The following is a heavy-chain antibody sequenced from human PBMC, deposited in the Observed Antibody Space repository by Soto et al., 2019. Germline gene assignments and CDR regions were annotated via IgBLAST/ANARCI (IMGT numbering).Heavy chain of an antibody. D-gene: IGHD1-1*01. V-gene: IGHV4-4*02. CDR1: DVRSCSCYP. CDR2: IYHPGSL. Sequence: SHTWGVADVRSCSCYPWRWNRQPPGKGLEWFGEIYHPGSLNYNPSFKRRVTLSGDKSQLQFSLKMAPLTAADTAVYDCVIYSPPMAGTALDGRDPWGQGTPVTVSS. CDR3: VIYSPPMAGTALDGRDP. J-gene: IGHJ5*02.